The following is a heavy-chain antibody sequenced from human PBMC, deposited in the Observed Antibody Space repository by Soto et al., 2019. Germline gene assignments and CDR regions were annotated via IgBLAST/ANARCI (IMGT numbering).Heavy chain of an antibody. J-gene: IGHJ5*02. CDR3: AFLYYYDSSGYYH. Sequence: SETLSLTCTVSDGSVSSGSYYWSWIRQPPGKGLEWIGYIYYSGSTNYNPSLKSRVTISVDTSKNQFSLKLSSVTAADTAVYYCAFLYYYDSSGYYHWGQGTLVTVSS. CDR2: IYYSGST. V-gene: IGHV4-61*01. D-gene: IGHD3-22*01. CDR1: DGSVSSGSYY.